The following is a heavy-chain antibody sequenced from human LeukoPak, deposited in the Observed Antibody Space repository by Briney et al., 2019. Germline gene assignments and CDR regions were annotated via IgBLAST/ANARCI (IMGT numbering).Heavy chain of an antibody. J-gene: IGHJ4*02. CDR1: GYSISSGYY. CDR3: AREAYYDSRINY. Sequence: PSETLSLTCTVSGYSISSGYYWGWIRQPPGKGLEWIGSIYYSGSTYYNPSLKSRVTISVDTSKNQFSLKLSSVTAADTAVYYCAREAYYDSRINYWGQGTLVTVSS. D-gene: IGHD3-22*01. CDR2: IYYSGST. V-gene: IGHV4-38-2*02.